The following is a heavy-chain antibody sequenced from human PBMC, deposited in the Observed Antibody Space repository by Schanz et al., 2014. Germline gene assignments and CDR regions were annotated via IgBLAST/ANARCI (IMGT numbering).Heavy chain of an antibody. J-gene: IGHJ6*02. CDR3: VKDLQRELLRDDHYYGMDV. CDR1: RFTFSSYS. Sequence: VQLVESGGGLVKPGGSLRLSCEASRFTFSSYSFNWVRQVPGKGLEWVAVVCYDGSKKYYADSVKGRFTTSRDNSKNTMYLQMNSLRAEDTAVYYCVKDLQRELLRDDHYYGMDVWGQGTTVTVSS. CDR2: VCYDGSKK. D-gene: IGHD1-26*01. V-gene: IGHV3-33*06.